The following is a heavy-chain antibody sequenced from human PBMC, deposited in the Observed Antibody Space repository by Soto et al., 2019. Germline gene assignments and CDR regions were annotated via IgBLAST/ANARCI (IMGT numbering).Heavy chain of an antibody. CDR1: GYSFTSYW. CDR2: IDPSDSYT. J-gene: IGHJ3*02. CDR3: AGRAFYYYDSSGKTSDAFDI. V-gene: IGHV5-10-1*01. Sequence: GESLKIPWKGSGYSFTSYWISWVRQMPGKGLEWMGRIDPSDSYTNYSPSFQGHVTISADKSISTAYLQWCSLKASDTAMYYCAGRAFYYYDSSGKTSDAFDIWGQGTMVTVSS. D-gene: IGHD3-22*01.